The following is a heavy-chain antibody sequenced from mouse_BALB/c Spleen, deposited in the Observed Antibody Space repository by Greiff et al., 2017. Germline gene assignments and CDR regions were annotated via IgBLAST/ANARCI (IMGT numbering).Heavy chain of an antibody. CDR2: IDPETGGT. D-gene: IGHD4-1*01. V-gene: IGHV1-15*01. J-gene: IGHJ2*01. CDR3: TRNWDY. Sequence: QVQLQQSGAELVRPGASVTLSCKASGYTFTDYEMHWVKQTPVHGLEWIGAIDPETGGTAYNQKFKGKATLTADKSSSTAYMELRSLTSEDSAVYYCTRNWDYWGKGTLSQSPQ. CDR1: GYTFTDYE.